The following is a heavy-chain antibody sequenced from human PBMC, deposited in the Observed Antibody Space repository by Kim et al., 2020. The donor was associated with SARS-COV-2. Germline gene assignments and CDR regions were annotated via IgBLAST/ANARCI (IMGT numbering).Heavy chain of an antibody. D-gene: IGHD3-3*01. CDR3: AKDNGRGYYDSLGGMDV. V-gene: IGHV3-23*01. J-gene: IGHJ6*02. CDR2: ISGSGGST. Sequence: GGSLRLSCAASGFTFSSYAMSWVRQAPGKGLEWVSAISGSGGSTYYADSVKGRFTISRDNSKNTLYLQMNSLRAEDTAVYYCAKDNGRGYYDSLGGMDVWGQETTVTVSS. CDR1: GFTFSSYA.